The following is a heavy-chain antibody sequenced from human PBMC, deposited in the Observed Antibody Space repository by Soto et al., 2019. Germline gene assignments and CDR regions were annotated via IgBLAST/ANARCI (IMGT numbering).Heavy chain of an antibody. CDR1: GFTFDDYA. CDR2: ISWNSGSV. Sequence: EVQLVESGGGLVQPGRSLRLSCAASGFTFDDYAMHWVRQAPGKGLEWVSGISWNSGSVGYADSGKGRFTISRDNAKNSLYLQMNSLRAEDTAFYYCAKDLTNYDSSGHYFDFWGQGTLVTVSS. D-gene: IGHD3-22*01. J-gene: IGHJ4*02. V-gene: IGHV3-9*01. CDR3: AKDLTNYDSSGHYFDF.